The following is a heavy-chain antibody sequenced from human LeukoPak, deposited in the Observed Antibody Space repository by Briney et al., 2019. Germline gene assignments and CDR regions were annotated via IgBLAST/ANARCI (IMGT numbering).Heavy chain of an antibody. J-gene: IGHJ3*02. V-gene: IGHV3-23*01. CDR2: IRGGGTSE. CDR3: ARDPNGDYIGAFDM. D-gene: IGHD4-17*01. CDR1: GFTFSAYA. Sequence: QSGGSLRLSCTASGFTFSAYAMMWVRQAPGKGPEWVSAIRGGGTSEFYADSVKGRFRNSRDNSKDTLFLQMNSLRAEDTAVYYCARDPNGDYIGAFDMWGPGTMVTVSS.